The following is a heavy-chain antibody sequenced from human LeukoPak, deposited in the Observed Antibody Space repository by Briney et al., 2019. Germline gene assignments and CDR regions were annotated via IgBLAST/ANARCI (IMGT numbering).Heavy chain of an antibody. J-gene: IGHJ4*02. V-gene: IGHV4-34*01. CDR3: ASLFFYVFWGVYYPNDY. CDR2: INHSGST. Sequence: PSETLSLTCAVYGGSFSGYYWSWIRQPPGKGLEWIGEINHSGSTNYNPSLKSRVTISVDTSKNQFSLKLSSVTAADTAVYYCASLFFYVFWGVYYPNDYGGRGPWVPVSS. D-gene: IGHD3-3*01. CDR1: GGSFSGYY.